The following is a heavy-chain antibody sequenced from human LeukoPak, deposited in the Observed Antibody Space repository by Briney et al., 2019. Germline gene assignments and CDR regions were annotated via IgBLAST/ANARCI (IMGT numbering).Heavy chain of an antibody. Sequence: GGSLRLSCAASGFTFSSYGMNWVRQAPGKGLEWVSYISSSSSTIYYVDSVKGRFTISRDNAKNSPYLQMNSLGDEDTAVYFCARVTVVGANHIDYWGQGTLVTVSS. CDR3: ARVTVVGANHIDY. D-gene: IGHD1-26*01. CDR2: ISSSSSTI. CDR1: GFTFSSYG. V-gene: IGHV3-48*02. J-gene: IGHJ4*02.